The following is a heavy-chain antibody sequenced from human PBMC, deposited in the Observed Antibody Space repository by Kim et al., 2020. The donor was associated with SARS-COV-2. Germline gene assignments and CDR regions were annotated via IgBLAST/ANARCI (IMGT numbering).Heavy chain of an antibody. CDR2: ILLLLTYA. Sequence: GGSLRLSCAASGFTFGSYSMNWVRQAPGKGLSLISGILLLLTYAVYADSLKGRITISRDNAREILYLQISGLTADDTAVYYCAREARRRVRDRETADAFDVWGQGTLLIVAS. V-gene: IGHV3-21*01. CDR3: AREARRRVRDRETADAFDV. D-gene: IGHD3-3*01. J-gene: IGHJ3*01. CDR1: GFTFGSYS.